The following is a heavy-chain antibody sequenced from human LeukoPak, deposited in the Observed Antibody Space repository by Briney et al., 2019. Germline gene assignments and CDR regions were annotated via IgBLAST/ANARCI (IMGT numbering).Heavy chain of an antibody. Sequence: AASLTVSCMPSGYTFTNYHINWVRQAPGQGREGMGWINPNIGDRDYAQTFQGRVSITRDTSISTAYMEIGRPRSEGTAEYFCARTPSLPASGYDYWGQGTLVTVSS. CDR2: INPNIGDR. J-gene: IGHJ4*02. V-gene: IGHV1-8*03. CDR1: GYTFTNYH. D-gene: IGHD6-25*01. CDR3: ARTPSLPASGYDY.